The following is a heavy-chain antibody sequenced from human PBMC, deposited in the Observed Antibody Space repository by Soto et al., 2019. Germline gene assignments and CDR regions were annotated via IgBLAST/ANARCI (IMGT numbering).Heavy chain of an antibody. V-gene: IGHV3-23*01. CDR2: ISGSGVTT. Sequence: PGGSLRLSCAASGFTFSNYAMSWVRQAPGKGLEWVSAISGSGVTTYYADSVKGRFTISRDNTKNALYLQMNSLRAEDTAVYYCAKDCWFDPWGQGTLVTSPQ. CDR1: GFTFSNYA. J-gene: IGHJ5*02. CDR3: AKDCWFDP.